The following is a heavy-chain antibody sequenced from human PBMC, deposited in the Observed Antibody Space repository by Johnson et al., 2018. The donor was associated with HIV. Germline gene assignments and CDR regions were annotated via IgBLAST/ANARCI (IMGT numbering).Heavy chain of an antibody. CDR3: ARDLGITGTDAFDI. CDR1: GFTFDDYA. CDR2: ISGSGSI. J-gene: IGHJ3*02. V-gene: IGHV3-9*01. Sequence: VQLVESGGGLVQPGGSLRLSCAASGFTFDDYAMHWVRQAPGKGLEWVSAISGSGSIGYADSVKGRFTISRDNAKNSLYLQMNSLRAEDTALYYCARDLGITGTDAFDIWGQGTMVTVSS. D-gene: IGHD1-20*01.